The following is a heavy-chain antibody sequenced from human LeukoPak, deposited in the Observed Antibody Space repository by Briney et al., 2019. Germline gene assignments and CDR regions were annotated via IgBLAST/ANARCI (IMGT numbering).Heavy chain of an antibody. V-gene: IGHV1-18*01. J-gene: IGHJ4*02. D-gene: IGHD6-19*01. CDR2: ISAYNGNT. CDR1: GYTFTSYG. CDR3: ARDGKIAVAGTAGY. Sequence: GASVKVSCKASGYTFTSYGIGWVRQAPGQGLEWMGWISAYNGNTNYAQKLQGRVTMTTDTSTSTAYMELRSLRSDDTAVYYCARDGKIAVAGTAGYWGQGTLVTVSS.